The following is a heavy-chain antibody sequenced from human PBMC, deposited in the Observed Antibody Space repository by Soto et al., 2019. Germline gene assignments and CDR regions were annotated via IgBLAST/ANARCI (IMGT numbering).Heavy chain of an antibody. CDR1: GGSISSYY. V-gene: IGHV4-59*08. Sequence: QVQLQESGPGLVKPSETLSLTCTVSGGSISSYYWSWIRQPPGKGMEWIGYIYYSGSTNYNPSLKSRDTISVNTYKNQFSLKLSSVTAADTAVYYCARFNWYFDLWGRGTLVTVSS. CDR3: ARFNWYFDL. CDR2: IYYSGST. J-gene: IGHJ2*01.